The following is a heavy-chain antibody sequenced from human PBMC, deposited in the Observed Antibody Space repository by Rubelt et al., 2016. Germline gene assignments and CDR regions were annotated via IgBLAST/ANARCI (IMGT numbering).Heavy chain of an antibody. CDR3: ARLGYQTYWYFDL. J-gene: IGHJ2*01. Sequence: QVQLQESGPGLVKPSETLSLTCTVSGYSISSGYYWSWVRQPPGKGLEWIGYIYYSGSTNYNPSLKSRVTMSVDTSKNQFSLKLRSLTAADTDVYYCARLGYQTYWYFDLRGRGTLVTVSS. CDR2: IYYSGST. V-gene: IGHV4-61*01. D-gene: IGHD5-12*01. CDR1: GYSISSGYY.